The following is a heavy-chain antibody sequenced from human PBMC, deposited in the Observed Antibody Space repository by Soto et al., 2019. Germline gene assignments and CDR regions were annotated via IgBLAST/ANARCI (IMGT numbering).Heavy chain of an antibody. J-gene: IGHJ6*02. CDR3: ARDRVMITFGGVIAGPGGMDV. CDR2: VSAYNGNT. CDR1: GYTFTSYG. V-gene: IGHV1-18*01. D-gene: IGHD3-16*02. Sequence: ASVKVSCKASGYTFTSYGISWVRQAPGQGLEWMGWVSAYNGNTNYAQKLQGRVTMTTDTSTSTAYMELRSLRSDDTAVYYCARDRVMITFGGVIAGPGGMDVWGQGTTVTVSS.